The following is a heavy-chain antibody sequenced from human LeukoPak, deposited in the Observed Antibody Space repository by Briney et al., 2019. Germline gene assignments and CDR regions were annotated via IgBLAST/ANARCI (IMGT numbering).Heavy chain of an antibody. CDR3: ARLSTTTYPDSQFAPKGALDI. Sequence: SETLSLMCTVSGDSINNWNYYWAWIRQPPGKGLEWMGNVYHRGTTDSHPSLKSRLSMSVDTSKNTFFPRLTSLTAADTALYFCARLSTTTYPDSQFAPKGALDIWGPGTMVVVSS. D-gene: IGHD5-24*01. CDR1: GDSINNWNYY. V-gene: IGHV4-39*02. J-gene: IGHJ3*02. CDR2: VYHRGTT.